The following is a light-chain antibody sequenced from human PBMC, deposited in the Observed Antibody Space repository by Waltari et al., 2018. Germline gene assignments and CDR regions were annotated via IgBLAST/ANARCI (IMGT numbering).Light chain of an antibody. CDR3: QARDTNTEDV. J-gene: IGLJ2*01. CDR1: KLGEKY. V-gene: IGLV3-1*01. Sequence: SYDLSQPPSVTVSPGQTASITCSGDKLGEKYVCWYQQKSGQSPVLVIFQDSKRPSGIPERFSGSNSGNTATLTISGTQPLDEGDYYCQARDTNTEDVFGGGTRLTVL. CDR2: QDS.